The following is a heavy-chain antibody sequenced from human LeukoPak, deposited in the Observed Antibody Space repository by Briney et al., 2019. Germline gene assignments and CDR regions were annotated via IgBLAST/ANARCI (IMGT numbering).Heavy chain of an antibody. Sequence: GGSLRLSCATSGFTFSSYSMHRVRQAPGKGLEWVSYISSSSSAIKYADSVKGRFTISRDNAKNSLYLQMNSLRDKDTAVYYCARDLYYGFDYWGQGTLVSVSS. CDR1: GFTFSSYS. CDR2: ISSSSSAI. V-gene: IGHV3-48*02. J-gene: IGHJ4*02. CDR3: ARDLYYGFDY. D-gene: IGHD1-26*01.